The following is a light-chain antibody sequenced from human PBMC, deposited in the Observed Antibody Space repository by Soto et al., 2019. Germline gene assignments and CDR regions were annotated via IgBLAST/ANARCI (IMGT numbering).Light chain of an antibody. CDR1: SGHSTYA. CDR3: QTWGTGYWV. J-gene: IGLJ3*02. CDR2: LNSDGSH. V-gene: IGLV4-69*01. Sequence: QPVLTQSPSASASLGASVKLTCTLSSGHSTYAIAWHQQQPEKGPRYLMKLNSDGSHKKGDGIPDRFSGSSSGAERYLTXXXXXXXXXXXYYCQTWGTGYWVFGGGTKLTV.